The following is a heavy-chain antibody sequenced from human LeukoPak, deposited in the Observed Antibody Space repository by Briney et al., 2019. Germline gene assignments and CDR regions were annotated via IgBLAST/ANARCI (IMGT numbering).Heavy chain of an antibody. Sequence: PSETLSLTCAVYGGSFSGYYWSWIRQPPGKGLEWIGEINHSGTTNYTPSLKSRVTISVDTSKNQFSLKLSSVTAADTAVYYCARGRSYDFWSGYYFDYWGQGTLVTVSS. CDR1: GGSFSGYY. V-gene: IGHV4-34*01. D-gene: IGHD3-3*01. CDR3: ARGRSYDFWSGYYFDY. J-gene: IGHJ4*02. CDR2: INHSGTT.